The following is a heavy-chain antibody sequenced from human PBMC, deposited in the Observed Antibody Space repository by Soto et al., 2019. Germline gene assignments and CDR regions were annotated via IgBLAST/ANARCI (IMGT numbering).Heavy chain of an antibody. Sequence: LRLSCAASGFTFSDYYMSWIRQAPGKGLEWIGYIYYSGSTYYNPSLKSRVTISVDTSKNQFSLKLSSVTAADTAVYYCARRVVVAATRVDWFDPWGQGTLVTVSS. CDR2: IYYSGST. D-gene: IGHD2-15*01. CDR1: GFTFSDYY. CDR3: ARRVVVAATRVDWFDP. V-gene: IGHV4-30-4*08. J-gene: IGHJ5*02.